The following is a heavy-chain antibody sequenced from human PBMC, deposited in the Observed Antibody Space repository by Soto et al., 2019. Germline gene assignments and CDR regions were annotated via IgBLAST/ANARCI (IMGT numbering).Heavy chain of an antibody. Sequence: SETLSLTCTVSGGSISSGDYYWSWILQPPGKGLEWIGYIYYSGSTYYNPSLKSRVTISVDTSKNQFSLKLSSVTAADTAVYYCVRHAQWIIRAYWGQGSLVTVSS. J-gene: IGHJ4*02. V-gene: IGHV4-30-4*01. CDR2: IYYSGST. CDR1: GGSISSGDYY. D-gene: IGHD5-12*01. CDR3: VRHAQWIIRAY.